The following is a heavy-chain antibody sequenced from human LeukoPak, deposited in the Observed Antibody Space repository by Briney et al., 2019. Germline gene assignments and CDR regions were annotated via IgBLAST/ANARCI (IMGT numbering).Heavy chain of an antibody. J-gene: IGHJ6*03. D-gene: IGHD4-17*01. V-gene: IGHV3-7*02. CDR1: GFTFSSYW. CDR2: IKQDGSEK. CDR3: ARAETTAAPNYYYYYYMDV. Sequence: AGGSLRLSCAASGFTFSSYWMSWVRQAPGKGLEWVANIKQDGSEKYYVASVKGRFTVSRDNAKNSLYLQMNSLRAEDAAVYYCARAETTAAPNYYYYYYMDVWGKGTTVTVSS.